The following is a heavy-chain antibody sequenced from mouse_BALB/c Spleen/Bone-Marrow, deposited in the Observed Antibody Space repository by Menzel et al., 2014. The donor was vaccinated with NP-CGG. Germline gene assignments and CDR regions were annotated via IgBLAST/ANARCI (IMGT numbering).Heavy chain of an antibody. D-gene: IGHD2-1*01. CDR1: GYTFTSYW. Sequence: DLVKPGASVKLSCKASGYTFTSYWINWIKQRPGQGLEWIGRIAPGSGSTYYNEMFKGKATLTVDTSSSTAYIQLRSLSSEDSAVYFCARFPIYYGNYGAMDYWGQGTSATVSS. CDR3: ARFPIYYGNYGAMDY. CDR2: IAPGSGST. J-gene: IGHJ4*01. V-gene: IGHV1S41*01.